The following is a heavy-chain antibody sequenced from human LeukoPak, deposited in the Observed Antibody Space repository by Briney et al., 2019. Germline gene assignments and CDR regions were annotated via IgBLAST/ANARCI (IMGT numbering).Heavy chain of an antibody. CDR1: GFTFSSYA. V-gene: IGHV3-48*01. CDR2: ISSSSSTI. D-gene: IGHD6-6*01. J-gene: IGHJ6*03. CDR3: ARRQKYSSSSRYYYYYMDV. Sequence: QSGGSLRLSCAASGFTFSSYAMSWVRQAPGKGLEWVSYISSSSSTIYYADSVKGRFTISRDNAKNSLYLQMNSLRAEDTAVYYCARRQKYSSSSRYYYYYMDVWGKGTTVTVSS.